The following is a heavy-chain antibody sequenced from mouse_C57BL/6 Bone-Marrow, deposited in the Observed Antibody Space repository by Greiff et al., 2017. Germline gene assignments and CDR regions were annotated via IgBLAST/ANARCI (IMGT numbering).Heavy chain of an antibody. D-gene: IGHD2-1*01. V-gene: IGHV1-42*01. CDR3: ARSEKYGTYGDY. J-gene: IGHJ2*01. Sequence: EVQLQQSGPELVKPGASVKISCKASGYSFTGYYMNWVKQSPEKSLEWIGEINPSTGGTTYNQKFKAKATLTVDKSSSTAYMQLKSLTSEDSAVYYCARSEKYGTYGDYWGQGTTLTVSS. CDR1: GYSFTGYY. CDR2: INPSTGGT.